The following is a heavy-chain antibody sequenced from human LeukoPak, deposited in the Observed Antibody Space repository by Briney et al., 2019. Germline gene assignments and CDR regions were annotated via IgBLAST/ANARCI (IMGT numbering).Heavy chain of an antibody. CDR2: INHSGST. D-gene: IGHD2-21*02. J-gene: IGHJ3*02. Sequence: SETLSLTCAVYGGSFSGYYWSWIRQPPGKGLEWIGEINHSGSTNYNPSLKSRVTISVDTSKNKFSLKLSSVTAADTAVYYCARDNIVVVTAIHHDAFDIWGQGTMVTVSS. CDR1: GGSFSGYY. V-gene: IGHV4-34*01. CDR3: ARDNIVVVTAIHHDAFDI.